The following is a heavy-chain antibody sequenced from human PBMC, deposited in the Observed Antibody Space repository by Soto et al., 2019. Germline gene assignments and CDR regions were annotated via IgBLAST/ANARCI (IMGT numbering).Heavy chain of an antibody. CDR1: GFSLSNARMG. V-gene: IGHV2-26*01. J-gene: IGHJ6*02. D-gene: IGHD3-3*01. CDR2: IFSNDEK. Sequence: QVTLKESGPVLVKPTETLTLTCTVSGFSLSNARMGVSWIRQPPGKTLEWLAHIFSNDEKSYNTSLKSRLTISKDTSKSQVVLTMTHRDPVDTATYYCARNTAMYYDFWSGYYYYYSYGMDVWRQGTTVTVSS. CDR3: ARNTAMYYDFWSGYYYYYSYGMDV.